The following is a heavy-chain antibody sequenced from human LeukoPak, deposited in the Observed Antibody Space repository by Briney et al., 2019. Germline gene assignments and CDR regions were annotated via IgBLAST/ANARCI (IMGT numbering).Heavy chain of an antibody. CDR1: GFIFNNYA. J-gene: IGHJ4*02. CDR3: AKDNRRHYTSGPNPDSLH. V-gene: IGHV3-9*01. Sequence: GGSLRLSCAGSGFIFNNYAMHWVRQPPGKGLEWVSGISWNSGSIDYADSVKGRFTISRDNAKNSLYPQMNSLRVEDTAFYYCAKDNRRHYTSGPNPDSLHWGQGTLVTVSS. CDR2: ISWNSGSI. D-gene: IGHD6-19*01.